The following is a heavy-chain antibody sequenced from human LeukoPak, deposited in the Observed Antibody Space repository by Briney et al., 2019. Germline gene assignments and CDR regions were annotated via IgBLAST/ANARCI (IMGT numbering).Heavy chain of an antibody. Sequence: SETLSLTCTVSGGSISSGGYYWSWIRQHPGKGLEWIGYIYYSGSTYYNPSLKSRVTISVDTSKNQFSLKLSSVTAADTAVYYCATGSSIADPGYYGMDVWGQGTTVTVSS. CDR1: GGSISSGGYY. D-gene: IGHD6-6*01. CDR3: ATGSSIADPGYYGMDV. J-gene: IGHJ6*02. V-gene: IGHV4-31*03. CDR2: IYYSGST.